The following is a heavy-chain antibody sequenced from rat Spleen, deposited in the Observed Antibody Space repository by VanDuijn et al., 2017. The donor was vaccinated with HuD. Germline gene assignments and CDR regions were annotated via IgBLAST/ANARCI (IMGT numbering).Heavy chain of an antibody. CDR2: ISSGGGNT. V-gene: IGHV5-25*01. D-gene: IGHD1-10*01. CDR1: GFTFTNYD. CDR3: ARHGDNYGWFAY. Sequence: EVQLVESGGGLVQPGRSLKLSCAASGFTFTNYDMAWVRQAPAKGLEWIASISSGGGNTYYRDSVKGRFTISRDNAKSTLYLQMDSLRSEDTASYYCARHGDNYGWFAYWGQGTLVTVSS. J-gene: IGHJ3*01.